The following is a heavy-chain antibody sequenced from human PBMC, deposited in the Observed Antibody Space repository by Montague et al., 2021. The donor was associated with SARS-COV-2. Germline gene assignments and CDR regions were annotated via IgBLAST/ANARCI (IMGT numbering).Heavy chain of an antibody. D-gene: IGHD3-22*01. CDR1: GGSISSSSYY. Sequence: SETLSLTCTVSGGSISSSSYYWGWIRQPPGKGLEWIGEINQSGSINYNPSLKSRVTILVDTSKNQFSLKLTSVTAADPAVYYCARGQEGVNMVLVVLGFYYYMDVWGKGTTVTVSS. V-gene: IGHV4-39*07. CDR3: ARGQEGVNMVLVVLGFYYYMDV. J-gene: IGHJ6*03. CDR2: INQSGSI.